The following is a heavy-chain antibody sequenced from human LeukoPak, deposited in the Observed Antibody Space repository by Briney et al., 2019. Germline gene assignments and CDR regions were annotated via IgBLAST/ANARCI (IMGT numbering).Heavy chain of an antibody. J-gene: IGHJ5*02. CDR1: GGSISSYY. CDR3: ARGCDYGANRHNWFDP. CDR2: IYYSGST. V-gene: IGHV4-59*01. Sequence: SETLSLTCTVSGGSISSYYWSWIRQPPGKGLEWIGYIYYSGSTNYNPSLKSRVTISVDTSKNQFSLKLSSVTAADTAVYYCARGCDYGANRHNWFDPWGQGTLVTVSS. D-gene: IGHD4-17*01.